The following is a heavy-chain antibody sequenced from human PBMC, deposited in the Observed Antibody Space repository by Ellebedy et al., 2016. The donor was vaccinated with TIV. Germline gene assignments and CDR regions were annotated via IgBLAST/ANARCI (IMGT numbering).Heavy chain of an antibody. D-gene: IGHD3-10*01. CDR3: ARDYYGSGSYVKNWYFDL. V-gene: IGHV1-2*02. Sequence: ASVKVSCKASGYTFTGYYMHWVRQAPGQGLEWMGWINPNSGGTNYAQKFQGRVTMTRDTSISTAYMELSRLRSDDTAVYYCARDYYGSGSYVKNWYFDLWGRGTLVTVSS. CDR2: INPNSGGT. CDR1: GYTFTGYY. J-gene: IGHJ2*01.